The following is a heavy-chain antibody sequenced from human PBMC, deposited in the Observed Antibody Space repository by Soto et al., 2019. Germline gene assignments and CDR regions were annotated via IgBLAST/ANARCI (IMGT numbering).Heavy chain of an antibody. CDR3: ARGRFRGYSYGYGLNGGYYFEY. CDR2: INHSGST. CDR1: GGSFSGYY. D-gene: IGHD5-18*01. V-gene: IGHV4-34*01. J-gene: IGHJ4*02. Sequence: PSETLSLTCAVYGGSFSGYYWRWIRQPPGKGLEWIWEINHSGSTNYNPSLKSRVTISVDTSKSLFSLKLSSVAAADTAVYYCARGRFRGYSYGYGLNGGYYFEYWGQGTLFTVSS.